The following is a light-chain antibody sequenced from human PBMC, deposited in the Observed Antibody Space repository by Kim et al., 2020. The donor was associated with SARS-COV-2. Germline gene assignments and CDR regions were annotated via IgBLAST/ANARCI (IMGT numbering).Light chain of an antibody. CDR2: SAS. Sequence: SGSPGKRATLACRDSQSVSRYVAWYQQKPGRAPRVLVYSASSRATGIPARFRATGSGTEFTLTISSLQSEDFAVYYCQRYNTWPPTLGQGTKLEI. CDR1: QSVSRY. J-gene: IGKJ2*01. V-gene: IGKV3-15*01. CDR3: QRYNTWPPT.